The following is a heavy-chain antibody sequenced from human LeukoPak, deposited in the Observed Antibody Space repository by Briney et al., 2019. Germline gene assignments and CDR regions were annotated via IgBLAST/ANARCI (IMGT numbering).Heavy chain of an antibody. Sequence: PGKSLRLSCAASGFTFSSYTMHWVRQAPGKGLECVAVISYDGTNKYYADSVKGRFTISRDDSKNTLYLQLNSLRTEDTAVYYCARSGWIQLWFYDYWGQGTLVPVSS. CDR1: GFTFSSYT. CDR2: ISYDGTNK. J-gene: IGHJ4*02. V-gene: IGHV3-30*04. D-gene: IGHD5-18*01. CDR3: ARSGWIQLWFYDY.